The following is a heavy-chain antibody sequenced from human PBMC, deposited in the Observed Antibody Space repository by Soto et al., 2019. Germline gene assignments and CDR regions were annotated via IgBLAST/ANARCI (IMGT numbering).Heavy chain of an antibody. CDR3: ARVQDIVLMVYANY. D-gene: IGHD2-8*01. J-gene: IGHJ4*02. CDR1: GFTFSDYY. CDR2: ISSSGSTI. Sequence: LRLSCAASGFTFSDYYMSWIRQAPGKGLEWVSYISSSGSTIYYADSVKGRFTISRDNAKNSLYLQMNSLRAEDTAVYYCARVQDIVLMVYANYWGQGTLVTVSS. V-gene: IGHV3-11*01.